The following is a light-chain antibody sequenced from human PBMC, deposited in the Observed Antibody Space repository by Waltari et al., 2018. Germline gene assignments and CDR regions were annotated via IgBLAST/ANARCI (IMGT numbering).Light chain of an antibody. V-gene: IGKV3-15*01. CDR3: QQYNNWPWT. Sequence: EIVMTQSPATLSVSPAERATLSCRASQSVSSNLAWYQQKPGQAPRLLIYGATTRATGFPARFSGSGSGTEFTLTISSLQSEDFAVYYCQQYNNWPWTFGQGTKVEVK. CDR1: QSVSSN. J-gene: IGKJ1*01. CDR2: GAT.